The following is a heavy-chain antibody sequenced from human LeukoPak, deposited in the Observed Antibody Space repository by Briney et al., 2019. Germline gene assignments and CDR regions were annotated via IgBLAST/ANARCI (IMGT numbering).Heavy chain of an antibody. Sequence: GGSLRLSCAASGFTFSSYWMSWVRQAPGKGLEWVANIKQDGNERYYVDSVKGRFTISRDNAKNSLCLQMNSLRAEDTAVYYCARARDIVVVAAAIDYWGQGTLVTVSS. D-gene: IGHD2-2*01. CDR1: GFTFSSYW. J-gene: IGHJ4*02. V-gene: IGHV3-7*01. CDR2: IKQDGNER. CDR3: ARARDIVVVAAAIDY.